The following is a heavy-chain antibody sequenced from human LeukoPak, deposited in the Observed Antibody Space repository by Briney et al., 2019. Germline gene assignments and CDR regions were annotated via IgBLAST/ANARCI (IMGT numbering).Heavy chain of an antibody. J-gene: IGHJ4*02. CDR3: ASVSVWELATHPGGSFDY. CDR1: GGLISRIEYY. D-gene: IGHD1-26*01. V-gene: IGHV4-30-4*01. Sequence: SETLSLTCTVSGGLISRIEYYWGWVRQSPVRGLEWLGHIYHTGTTLYSPHLNNRLTLSVDSSKNQFSLTLNSVTAADTAVYYCASVSVWELATHPGGSFDYWGRGILVTVSS. CDR2: IYHTGTT.